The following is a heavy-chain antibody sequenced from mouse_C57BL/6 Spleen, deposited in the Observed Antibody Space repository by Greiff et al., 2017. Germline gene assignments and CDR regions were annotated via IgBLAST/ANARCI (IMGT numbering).Heavy chain of an antibody. CDR3: ARDGSSLYYYAMDY. CDR2: ISDGGSYT. D-gene: IGHD1-1*01. CDR1: GFTFSSYA. J-gene: IGHJ4*01. Sequence: EVQGVESGGGLVKPGGSLKLSCAASGFTFSSYAMSWVRQTPEKRLEWVATISDGGSYTYYPDNVKGRFTISRDNAKNTLYLQMSHLKSEDTAMYYCARDGSSLYYYAMDYWGQGTSVTVAS. V-gene: IGHV5-4*01.